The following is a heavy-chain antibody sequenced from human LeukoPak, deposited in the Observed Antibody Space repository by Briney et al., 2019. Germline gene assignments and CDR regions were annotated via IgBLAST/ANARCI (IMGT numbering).Heavy chain of an antibody. CDR3: ARTLLPDCSGGSCSDY. CDR2: INAGNGNT. D-gene: IGHD2-15*01. V-gene: IGHV1-3*01. CDR1: GYTFTSYA. Sequence: ASVKVPCKASGYTFTSYAMHWVRQAPGQRLEWMGWINAGNGNTKYSQKFQGRVTITRDTSASTAYMELSSLRSEDTAVYYCARTLLPDCSGGSCSDYWGQGTLVTVSS. J-gene: IGHJ4*02.